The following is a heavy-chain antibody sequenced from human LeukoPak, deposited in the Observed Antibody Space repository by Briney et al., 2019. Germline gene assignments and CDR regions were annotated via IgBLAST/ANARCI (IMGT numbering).Heavy chain of an antibody. Sequence: GGSLSLSCAASGFTFSNYAMSWVRRAPGKGLEWVSGISGTGGSTYYADSVKGRFTISRDNSKNTLYLQMNSLRAEDTAVYYCATDRGWRTSGYYLYYFEYWGQGTLVTFSS. J-gene: IGHJ4*02. CDR1: GFTFSNYA. CDR3: ATDRGWRTSGYYLYYFEY. CDR2: ISGTGGST. V-gene: IGHV3-23*01. D-gene: IGHD3-3*01.